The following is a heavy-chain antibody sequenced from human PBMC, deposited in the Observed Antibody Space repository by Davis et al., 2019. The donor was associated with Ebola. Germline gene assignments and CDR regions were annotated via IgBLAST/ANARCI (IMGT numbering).Heavy chain of an antibody. D-gene: IGHD2-21*01. V-gene: IGHV1-18*01. CDR3: ARGGGSTYSGIDH. CDR1: GYTFTTYG. CDR2: ISPSKGDT. J-gene: IGHJ4*02. Sequence: ASVKVSCKASGYTFTTYGITWVRQAPGQGLDWVGWISPSKGDTNYIQKLQGRVTLTTDPSTSTAYMELRSLRSDDTAVYYCARGGGSTYSGIDHWGQGTLVTVSS.